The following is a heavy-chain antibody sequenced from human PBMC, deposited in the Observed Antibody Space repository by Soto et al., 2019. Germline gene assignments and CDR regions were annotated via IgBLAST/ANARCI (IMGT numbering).Heavy chain of an antibody. Sequence: QLQLQESGPGLVKPSETLSLTCTVSGGSISSSSYYWGWIRQPPGKGLEWIGSIYYSGSTYYNPSLKSRVTISVDTSKHQFSLKLSSVTAADTAVYYCARQMVYSSDVGRNWYFDLWGRGTLVTVSS. CDR3: ARQMVYSSDVGRNWYFDL. V-gene: IGHV4-39*01. D-gene: IGHD6-25*01. CDR1: GGSISSSSYY. CDR2: IYYSGST. J-gene: IGHJ2*01.